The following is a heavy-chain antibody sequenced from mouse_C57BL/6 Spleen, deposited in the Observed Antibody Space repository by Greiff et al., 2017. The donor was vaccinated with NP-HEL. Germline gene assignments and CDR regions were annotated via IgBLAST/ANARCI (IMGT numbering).Heavy chain of an antibody. V-gene: IGHV3-6*01. J-gene: IGHJ4*01. CDR2: ISYDGSN. CDR1: GYSITSGYY. Sequence: EVHLVESGPGLVKPSQSLSLTCSVTGYSITSGYYWNWLRQFPGNQLEWMGYISYDGSNNYNPSLKNRISITRDTSKNQFFLKLNSVTTEDTATYYCARGDWDYAMDYWGQGTSVTVSS. CDR3: ARGDWDYAMDY. D-gene: IGHD4-1*01.